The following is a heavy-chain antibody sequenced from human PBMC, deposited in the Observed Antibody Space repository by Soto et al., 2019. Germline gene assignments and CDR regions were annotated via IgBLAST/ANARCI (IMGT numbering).Heavy chain of an antibody. J-gene: IGHJ4*02. D-gene: IGHD3-22*01. CDR3: ARQIYDSDTGPNFQYYFDS. Sequence: GESLKISCKGSRCSFAGYWITWVRQKPGKGLEWMGRIDPSDSQTYYSPSFRGHVTISVTKSITTVFLQWSSLRASDTAMYYCARQIYDSDTGPNFQYYFDSWGQGTPVTV. CDR1: RCSFAGYW. V-gene: IGHV5-10-1*01. CDR2: IDPSDSQT.